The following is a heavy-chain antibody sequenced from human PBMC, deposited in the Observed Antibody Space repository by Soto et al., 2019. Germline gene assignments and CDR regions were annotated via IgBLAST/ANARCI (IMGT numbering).Heavy chain of an antibody. CDR1: GGSISSGGYY. CDR3: VRDCSAGSCYFLFDY. V-gene: IGHV4-31*03. D-gene: IGHD2-15*01. J-gene: IGHJ4*02. Sequence: SETLSLTCTVSGGSISSGGYYWSWIRQHPGKGLEWIGYIYYSGSTYYNPSLKSRVTISVDTSKNQFSLMLSSVTAADTAVYYCVRDCSAGSCYFLFDYWGQGTLVTVSS. CDR2: IYYSGST.